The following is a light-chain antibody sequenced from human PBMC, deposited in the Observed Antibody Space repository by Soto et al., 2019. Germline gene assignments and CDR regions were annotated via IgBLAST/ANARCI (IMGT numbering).Light chain of an antibody. CDR1: SSNIGNNY. Sequence: QSVLTQPPSVSAAPGQKVTISCSGSSSNIGNNYVSWYQQLPGTAPKLLIYDNNKRPPGIPDRFSGSKSGTSATLGVTGLRTGDEADYYCGTWDSSLSAVVFGGGTKLTVL. J-gene: IGLJ2*01. CDR2: DNN. CDR3: GTWDSSLSAVV. V-gene: IGLV1-51*01.